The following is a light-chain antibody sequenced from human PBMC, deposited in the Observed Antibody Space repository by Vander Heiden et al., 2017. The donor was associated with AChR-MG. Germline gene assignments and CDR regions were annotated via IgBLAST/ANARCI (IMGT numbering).Light chain of an antibody. Sequence: QSVLTQPPSASGTPGQRVTISCSGSSASNYVYWYQQLPGTAPKLLIYSNNQRPSGVPDRFSGSKSGTSASLAISGLRSEDEADYYCASWDDSLSGPAYLLLGGGTKL. CDR1: SASNY. CDR2: SNN. V-gene: IGLV1-47*02. J-gene: IGLJ2*01. CDR3: ASWDDSLSGPAYLL.